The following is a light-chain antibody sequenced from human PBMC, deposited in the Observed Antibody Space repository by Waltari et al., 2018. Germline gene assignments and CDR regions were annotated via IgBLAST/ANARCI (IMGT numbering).Light chain of an antibody. CDR2: GNG. CDR1: SSNSGAGYD. Sequence: QSVLTQPPSVSGAPGQRVTISCTWSSSNSGAGYDVHWYQQLPGTAPKLLIYGNGNRPSGVPYRFSGSKSGTSASLAITGLQAEDEADYYCQSYDSSLSGYVVFGGGTKLTVL. CDR3: QSYDSSLSGYVV. J-gene: IGLJ2*01. V-gene: IGLV1-40*01.